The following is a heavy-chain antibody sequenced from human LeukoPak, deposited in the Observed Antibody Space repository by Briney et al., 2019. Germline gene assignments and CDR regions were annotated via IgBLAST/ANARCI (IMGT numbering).Heavy chain of an antibody. CDR3: ATEYDY. CDR2: IWYDGSNK. CDR1: GFTFSTYG. D-gene: IGHD2/OR15-2a*01. J-gene: IGHJ4*02. Sequence: GVSLRLSYAASGFTFSTYGMHWVRQAPGMGLEWVAVIWYDGSNKYYADSVKGRFTISRDNSKNTLYLQMNSLRAEDTAVYYCATEYDYWGQGTLVTVSS. V-gene: IGHV3-33*01.